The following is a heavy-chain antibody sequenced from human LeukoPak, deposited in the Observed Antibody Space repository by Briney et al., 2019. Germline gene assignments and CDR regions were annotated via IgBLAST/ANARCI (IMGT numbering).Heavy chain of an antibody. Sequence: GGSLRLSCAASGFIFSNYALHWVRQAPGKGLEWVAIISNDGSRKYCAHSVEGRFTISRDKSKNTLYLQMDSLRAEDTAVYYCARDRAWNYFDYWGQGTLVTVSS. V-gene: IGHV3-30*04. CDR2: ISNDGSRK. J-gene: IGHJ4*02. D-gene: IGHD3-3*01. CDR1: GFIFSNYA. CDR3: ARDRAWNYFDY.